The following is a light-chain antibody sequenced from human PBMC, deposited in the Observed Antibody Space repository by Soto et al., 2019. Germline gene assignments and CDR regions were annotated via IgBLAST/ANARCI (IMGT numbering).Light chain of an antibody. CDR1: QDISYY. CDR3: QKYHSAPRT. Sequence: DIQMTQSPSSLSASVGDRVTITCRANQDISYYLAWYQQKQGKVPKLLIYAASTLQSGVPSRFSGSGSGTDFTLTIRRLQPEDIATYYCQKYHSAPRTFGQGTKVEIK. V-gene: IGKV1-27*01. J-gene: IGKJ1*01. CDR2: AAS.